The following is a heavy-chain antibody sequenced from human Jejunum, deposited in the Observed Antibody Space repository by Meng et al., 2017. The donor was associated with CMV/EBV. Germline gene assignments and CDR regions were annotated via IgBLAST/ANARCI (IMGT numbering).Heavy chain of an antibody. CDR3: ARDGSGRAIDY. Sequence: LSCAASGCTVSSNSMSWVRQAPGKGLEWVSVFFSGGLTYYADSVKGRFTFSRDNSKNTLYLHMNSLRVEDTALYYCARDGSGRAIDYWGQGTLVTVSS. J-gene: IGHJ4*02. D-gene: IGHD3-10*01. CDR1: GCTVSSNS. V-gene: IGHV3-53*01. CDR2: FFSGGLT.